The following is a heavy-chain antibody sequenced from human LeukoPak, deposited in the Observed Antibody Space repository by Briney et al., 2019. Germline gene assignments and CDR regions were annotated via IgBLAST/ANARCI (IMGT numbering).Heavy chain of an antibody. CDR3: ARSRYCSGGSCYQRGYGMDV. J-gene: IGHJ6*02. CDR1: GYTFTGYY. CDR2: INPNSGGT. D-gene: IGHD2-15*01. Sequence: SVKVSCKASGYTFTGYYMHWVRQAPGQGLEWMGWINPNSGGTNYAQKFQGWVTMTRDTSISTAYMELSRLRSDDTAVYYCARSRYCSGGSCYQRGYGMDVWGQGTTVTVSS. V-gene: IGHV1-2*04.